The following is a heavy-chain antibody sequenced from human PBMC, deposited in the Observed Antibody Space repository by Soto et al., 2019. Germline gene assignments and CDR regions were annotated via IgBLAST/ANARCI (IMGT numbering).Heavy chain of an antibody. CDR3: ARDRIVVVPAATTYDYYYGMDV. Sequence: SVKVSCKASGGTFSSYAISWVRQAPGQGLEWMGGIIPIFGTANYAQKFQGRVTITADKSMSTAYMELSSLRSEDTAVYYCARDRIVVVPAATTYDYYYGMDVWGQGTTVTVSS. V-gene: IGHV1-69*06. CDR1: GGTFSSYA. CDR2: IIPIFGTA. J-gene: IGHJ6*02. D-gene: IGHD2-2*01.